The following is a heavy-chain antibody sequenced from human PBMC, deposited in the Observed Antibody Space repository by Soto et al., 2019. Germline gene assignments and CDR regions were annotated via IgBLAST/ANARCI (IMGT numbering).Heavy chain of an antibody. D-gene: IGHD6-13*01. CDR1: GDSVSSRFW. CDR3: ARYNAASGTYYFDP. Sequence: SETLSLTCAVSGDSVSSRFWWSWVRQSPGKGLEWIGEIYHSGSANYNPSLKSRVTMSVDNSKNQFSLKLNSVTAADTAVYYCARYNAASGTYYFDPWGQGTLVTVSS. V-gene: IGHV4-4*02. CDR2: IYHSGSA. J-gene: IGHJ5*02.